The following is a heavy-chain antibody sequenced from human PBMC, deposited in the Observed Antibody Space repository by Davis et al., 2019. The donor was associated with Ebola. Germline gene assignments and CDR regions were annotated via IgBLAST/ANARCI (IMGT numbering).Heavy chain of an antibody. V-gene: IGHV3-23*01. CDR1: GFSFSNYA. CDR3: AKGGPIAASGTKSIDS. J-gene: IGHJ4*02. CDR2: ISNGGGVI. Sequence: GESLKISCAASGFSFSNYAMAWVRQVPGKGLEWLSSISNGGGVIDYADSVKGRFTISRDNYINTLYLQMISPRVDDTALYYCAKGGPIAASGTKSIDSWGQGTLVTVSS. D-gene: IGHD6-13*01.